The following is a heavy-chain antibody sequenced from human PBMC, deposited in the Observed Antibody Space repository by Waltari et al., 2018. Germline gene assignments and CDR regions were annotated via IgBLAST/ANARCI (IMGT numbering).Heavy chain of an antibody. CDR2: IIPILGIA. Sequence: QVQLVQSGAEVKKPGSSVKVSCKASGGTFSSYAISWVRQAPGQGLEWMGGIIPILGIANYAQKFQGRVTITADKSTSTAYMELSSLRSEDTAVYYCARCVGASGGSCYLDYWGQGTLVTVSS. D-gene: IGHD2-15*01. CDR3: ARCVGASGGSCYLDY. J-gene: IGHJ4*02. V-gene: IGHV1-69*10. CDR1: GGTFSSYA.